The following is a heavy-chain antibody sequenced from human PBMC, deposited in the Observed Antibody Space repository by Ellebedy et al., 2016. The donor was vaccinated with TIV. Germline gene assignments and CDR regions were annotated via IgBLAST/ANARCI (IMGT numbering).Heavy chain of an antibody. J-gene: IGHJ5*02. D-gene: IGHD3-10*01. CDR2: IRHDGGET. CDR1: GFTFSSYW. V-gene: IGHV3-7*01. CDR3: ARGRHYSGSRGPST. Sequence: PGGSLRLSCAASGFTFSSYWMSWVRPVRQPPGQGLALVDNIRHDGGETSYVDSVKGRFTISRDNAKNSLYLQVNSLRTEDTAVYYCARGRHYSGSRGPSTWGQGTLVTVSS.